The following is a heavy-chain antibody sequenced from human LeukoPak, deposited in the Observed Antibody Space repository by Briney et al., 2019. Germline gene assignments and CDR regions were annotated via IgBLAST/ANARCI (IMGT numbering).Heavy chain of an antibody. CDR2: INHSGST. CDR3: ARVKRELLRGMYFFDY. D-gene: IGHD1-26*01. V-gene: IGHV4-34*01. CDR1: GGSFSGYY. Sequence: SSETLSLTCAVYGGSFSGYYWSWIRQPPGKGLEWIGEINHSGSTDYNPSLKSRVTISVDTSKNQFSLKLSSVTAADTAVYFCARVKRELLRGMYFFDYWGQGTLVAVSS. J-gene: IGHJ4*02.